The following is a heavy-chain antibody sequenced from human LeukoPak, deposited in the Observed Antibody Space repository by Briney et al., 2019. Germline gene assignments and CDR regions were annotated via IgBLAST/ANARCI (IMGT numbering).Heavy chain of an antibody. V-gene: IGHV3-23*01. CDR2: ISSSGDST. CDR3: AKDPSFLGTGWYFDL. J-gene: IGHJ2*01. CDR1: GFTFINYD. D-gene: IGHD3/OR15-3a*01. Sequence: PGGSLRLSCAASGFTFINYDMTWVRQAPGKGLEWVSSISSSGDSTYYADSVKGRFTISRDNSKNTLYVQMNSLRAEDTAVYYCAKDPSFLGTGWYFDLWGRGTLVTVPS.